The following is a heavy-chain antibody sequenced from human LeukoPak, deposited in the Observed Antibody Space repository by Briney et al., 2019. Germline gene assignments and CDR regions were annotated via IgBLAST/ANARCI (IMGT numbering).Heavy chain of an antibody. CDR1: GFTFSSYG. CDR2: ISYDGSNK. V-gene: IGHV3-30*03. J-gene: IGHJ4*02. CDR3: VTERWELLHY. Sequence: PGRSLRLSCAASGFTFSSYGMHWVRQAPGKGLEWVAVISYDGSNKYFADSVKGRFTISRDNSKNTLYLQMNSLRAEDTAVYYCVTERWELLHYWGQGTLVTVSS. D-gene: IGHD1-26*01.